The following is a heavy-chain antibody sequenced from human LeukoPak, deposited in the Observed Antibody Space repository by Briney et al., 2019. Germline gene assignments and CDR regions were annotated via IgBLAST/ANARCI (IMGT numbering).Heavy chain of an antibody. CDR2: INPNSGGT. J-gene: IGHJ4*02. CDR1: GYSFTSHY. CDR3: ARGVAAGFDY. V-gene: IGHV1-2*02. D-gene: IGHD6-13*01. Sequence: ASVTVSCKASGYSFTSHYMHWVRQAPGQGLEWMGWINPNSGGTNYAQKLQGRVTMTTDTSTSTAYMELRSLRSDDTAVYYCARGVAAGFDYWGQGTLVTVSS.